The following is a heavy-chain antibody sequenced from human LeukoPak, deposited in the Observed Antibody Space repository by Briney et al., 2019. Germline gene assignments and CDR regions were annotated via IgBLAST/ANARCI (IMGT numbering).Heavy chain of an antibody. CDR2: IYPDDSDT. Sequence: GESLKISCKGSGYSFSTYWIGWVRQMPGKGLEWMGTIYPDDSDTRYSPSFQGQVTISADKSISTAYLQWSSLKASDTAMYYCVSVQDYYDSSGYWNFDYWGQGTLVTVSS. CDR3: VSVQDYYDSSGYWNFDY. D-gene: IGHD3-22*01. V-gene: IGHV5-51*01. CDR1: GYSFSTYW. J-gene: IGHJ4*02.